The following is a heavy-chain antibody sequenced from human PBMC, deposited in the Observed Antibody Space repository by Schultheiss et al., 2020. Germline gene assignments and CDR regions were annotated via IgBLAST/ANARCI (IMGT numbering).Heavy chain of an antibody. CDR1: GFTFSSYE. CDR3: ARQAVSTNWFDP. CDR2: IRGSGGGT. J-gene: IGHJ5*02. D-gene: IGHD5/OR15-5a*01. V-gene: IGHV3-23*01. Sequence: GESLKISCAASGFTFSSYEMNWVRQAPGKGLEWVSAIRGSGGGTYYAASVKGRFTISRDNSKNTLYLQMNSLRAEDTAVYYCARQAVSTNWFDPWGQGTLVTVSS.